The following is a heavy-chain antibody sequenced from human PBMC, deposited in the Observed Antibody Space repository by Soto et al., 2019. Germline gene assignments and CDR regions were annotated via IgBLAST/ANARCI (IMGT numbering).Heavy chain of an antibody. V-gene: IGHV3-9*01. Sequence: VQLVESGGGLVQPGRSLRLSCAASGFTFDDYAMHWVRQAPGKGLEWVSGISWNSGSIGYADSVKGRFTISRDNAKNSLYLQMNSLRAEDTALYYCAKDPGPGDYSYFQHWGQGTLVTVSS. CDR1: GFTFDDYA. J-gene: IGHJ1*01. D-gene: IGHD4-17*01. CDR3: AKDPGPGDYSYFQH. CDR2: ISWNSGSI.